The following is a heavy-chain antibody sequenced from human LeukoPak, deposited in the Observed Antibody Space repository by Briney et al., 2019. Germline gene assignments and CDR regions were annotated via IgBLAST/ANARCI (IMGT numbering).Heavy chain of an antibody. D-gene: IGHD7-27*01. Sequence: GGSLRLSCAASAFSFGSYEMIWVRQAPGKGLEWVSVIYPSSDEIRYAESVKGRFTVSRDNSKNTLSLQMNSLRAEDTAIYYCAKYSQPGDPFDYWGQGTLVAVSS. CDR3: AKYSQPGDPFDY. J-gene: IGHJ4*02. CDR2: IYPSSDEI. V-gene: IGHV3-23*01. CDR1: AFSFGSYE.